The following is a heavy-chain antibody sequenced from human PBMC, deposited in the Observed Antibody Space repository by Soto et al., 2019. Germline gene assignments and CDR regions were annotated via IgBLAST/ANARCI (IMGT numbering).Heavy chain of an antibody. V-gene: IGHV3-48*02. CDR2: ISIRSNTI. D-gene: IGHD3-16*02. CDR3: ARGDTVTGRYFSAFDL. Sequence: EVQLVESGGGLVQPGGSLRLSCAASGFIFSDYSMNWVRQAPGKGLEWISYISIRSNTIYYADSVKGRFSISRDNAKNSLYLQMNSLRDEDTAVYYCARGDTVTGRYFSAFDLWGQGTVVTVSS. CDR1: GFIFSDYS. J-gene: IGHJ3*01.